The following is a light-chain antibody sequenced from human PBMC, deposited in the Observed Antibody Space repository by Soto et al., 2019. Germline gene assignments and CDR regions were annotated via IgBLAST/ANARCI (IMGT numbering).Light chain of an antibody. CDR3: EPSNSSSEA. CDR2: KAS. J-gene: IGKJ1*01. V-gene: IGKV1-5*03. Sequence: DIQRTQTPCTRSGSGESVDTGTCRASQTISSWLAWYQQKPGKAPKLLIYKASTLKSGVPSRFSGSGYETEFNLSIRCRQPDEFATYYYEPSNSSSEAFGEGTKVDI. CDR1: QTISSW.